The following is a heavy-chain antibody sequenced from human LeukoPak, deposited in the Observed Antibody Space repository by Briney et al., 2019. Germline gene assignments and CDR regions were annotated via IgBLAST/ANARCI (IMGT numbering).Heavy chain of an antibody. CDR1: GGSISSSNW. J-gene: IGHJ4*02. CDR3: ASGVAVDY. D-gene: IGHD2-8*01. Sequence: SETLSLTCAVSGGSISSSNWWSWVRQPPGKGLEWIGEINHSGSTNYNPSLKSRVTISVDTSKNQFSLKLSSVTAADTAVYYCASGVAVDYWGQGTLVTVSS. CDR2: INHSGST. V-gene: IGHV4-4*02.